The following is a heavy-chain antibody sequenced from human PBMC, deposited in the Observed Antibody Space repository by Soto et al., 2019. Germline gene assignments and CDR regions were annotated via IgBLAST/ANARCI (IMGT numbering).Heavy chain of an antibody. J-gene: IGHJ4*02. V-gene: IGHV1-18*01. Sequence: QVQLVQSGAEVKKPGASVKVSCKASGYTFTSYGISWVRQAPGQGLEWMGWISAYNGNTNYAQKLQGRVTMTTDTSTITALMHRMSLRSDEPDVSYCARDAPLGGTTLSPGYWGQGTLVTVSS. CDR2: ISAYNGNT. CDR3: ARDAPLGGTTLSPGY. CDR1: GYTFTSYG. D-gene: IGHD1-1*01.